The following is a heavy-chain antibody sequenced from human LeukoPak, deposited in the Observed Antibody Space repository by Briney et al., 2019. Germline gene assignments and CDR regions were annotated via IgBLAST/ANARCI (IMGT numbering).Heavy chain of an antibody. J-gene: IGHJ4*02. V-gene: IGHV4-30-2*01. CDR3: ARSGYEPYYFDY. Sequence: PSEPLSLTCAVSVGSLSSGGYSGSWIWQPPGKVLVWIGYIYHRRSTYYNPSLKSRVTISVDRSKNQFSLKLSSVTAADTAVYYCARSGYEPYYFDYWGQGTLVTVSS. CDR1: VGSLSSGGYS. D-gene: IGHD5-12*01. CDR2: IYHRRST.